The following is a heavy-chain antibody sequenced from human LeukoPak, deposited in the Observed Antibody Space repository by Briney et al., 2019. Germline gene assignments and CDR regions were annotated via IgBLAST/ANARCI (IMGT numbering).Heavy chain of an antibody. CDR2: INPKRGGT. CDR3: ARAGGGYDTGWGAFDI. V-gene: IGHV1-2*02. J-gene: IGHJ3*02. CDR1: GYTFVDHY. D-gene: IGHD5-18*01. Sequence: ASVNVSCKASGYTFVDHYIHWVRQAPGQGLEWMGWINPKRGGTTYAEKREGRVTMTSDSAINTVYLELSRLTSDDTAVYRCARAGGGYDTGWGAFDIWGQGTVVTAS.